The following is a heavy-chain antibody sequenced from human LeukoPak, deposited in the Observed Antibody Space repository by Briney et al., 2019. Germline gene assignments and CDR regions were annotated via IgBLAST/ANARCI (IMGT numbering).Heavy chain of an antibody. CDR1: GGSISSSSYY. Sequence: SETLSLTCTVSGGSISSSSYYWGWIRQPPGKGLEWIGSIYYSGSTYYNPSLKSRVTISVDTSKNQFSLKLSSVTAADTAVYYCASNIVATKIDYWGQGTLVTVSS. D-gene: IGHD5-12*01. CDR3: ASNIVATKIDY. V-gene: IGHV4-39*07. J-gene: IGHJ4*02. CDR2: IYYSGST.